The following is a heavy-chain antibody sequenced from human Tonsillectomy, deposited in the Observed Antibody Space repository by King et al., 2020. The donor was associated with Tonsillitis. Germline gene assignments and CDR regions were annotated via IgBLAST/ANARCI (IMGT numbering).Heavy chain of an antibody. CDR1: GFTFSSYG. CDR3: AKDRWGGSSWRVDY. V-gene: IGHV3-30*18. CDR2: ISYDGSTK. D-gene: IGHD6-13*01. J-gene: IGHJ4*02. Sequence: VQLVESGGGVVQPGRSLRLSCAASGFTFSSYGMHWVRQAPGKGLEWVAVISYDGSTKYYAESVKGRFTISRDNSKNTLYLQMNSLRAEDTAVYYCAKDRWGGSSWRVDYWGQGTLVTVSS.